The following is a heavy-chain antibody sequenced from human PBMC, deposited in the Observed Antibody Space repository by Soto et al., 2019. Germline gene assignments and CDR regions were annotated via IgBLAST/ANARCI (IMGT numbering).Heavy chain of an antibody. D-gene: IGHD6-19*01. Sequence: PGGSLRLSCAASGFTFSSYAMNWVRQAPGKGLEWVSVISGSGSSTYYADSVKGRFTISRDNSKNTLYLQMNSLRAEDTAVYYCASRSSGWYFDYRGQGTLVTVSS. CDR2: ISGSGSST. CDR3: ASRSSGWYFDY. CDR1: GFTFSSYA. V-gene: IGHV3-23*01. J-gene: IGHJ4*02.